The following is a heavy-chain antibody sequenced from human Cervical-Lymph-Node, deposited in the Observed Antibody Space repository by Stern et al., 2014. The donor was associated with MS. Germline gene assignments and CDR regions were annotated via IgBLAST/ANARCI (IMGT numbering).Heavy chain of an antibody. Sequence: QVQLQESGPGLVKPSQTLSLTCTVSGDSISSGNYYWSWIRQPAGKGLEWIGRIYSSGTTSYTPSLRRRVTISIDTPNNNFPVKLGSGTATDTAVYYCATQGRALAPDWGQGTLVTVSS. CDR1: GDSISSGNYY. V-gene: IGHV4-61*02. J-gene: IGHJ4*02. CDR2: IYSSGTT. CDR3: ATQGRALAPD.